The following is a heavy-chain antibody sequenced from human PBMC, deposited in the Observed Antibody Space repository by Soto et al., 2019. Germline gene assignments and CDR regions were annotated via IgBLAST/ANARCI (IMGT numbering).Heavy chain of an antibody. CDR2: IYYSGST. V-gene: IGHV4-39*01. CDR1: GGSISSSSYY. CDR3: ARHFSGYSYRYWFDP. Sequence: SETLSLTCTVSGGSISSSSYYWGWIRQPPGKGLEWIGSIYYSGSTYYNPSLKSRVTISVDTSKNQFSLKLSSVTAADTVVYYCARHFSGYSYRYWFDPWGQGTLVTVSS. D-gene: IGHD5-18*01. J-gene: IGHJ5*02.